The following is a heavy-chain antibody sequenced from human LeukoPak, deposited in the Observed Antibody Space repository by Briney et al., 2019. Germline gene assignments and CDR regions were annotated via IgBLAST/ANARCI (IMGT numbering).Heavy chain of an antibody. J-gene: IGHJ4*02. Sequence: SSETLSLTCTVSGGSISSYYWSWIRQPPGKGLEWIGYIYYSGSTNYNPSLKSRVTISVDTSKNQFSPKLSSVTAADTAVYYCARGGYRSDYWGQGTLVTVSS. CDR3: ARGGYRSDY. V-gene: IGHV4-59*01. CDR2: IYYSGST. D-gene: IGHD5-12*01. CDR1: GGSISSYY.